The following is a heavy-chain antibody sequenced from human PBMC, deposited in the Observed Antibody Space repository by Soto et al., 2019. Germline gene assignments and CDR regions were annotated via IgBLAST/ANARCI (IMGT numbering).Heavy chain of an antibody. Sequence: QVELQESGPGLVKPSQTLSLTCTVSGGSISSGDYYWSWIRQPPGKGLEWIGYTYYSGSTYYNPSLKTRVTISVDTSKNQFSRKLSSVTAADTAVYYCARAQGSGFLVSWGRGTLVTVSS. CDR1: GGSISSGDYY. CDR3: ARAQGSGFLVS. CDR2: TYYSGST. D-gene: IGHD3-10*01. V-gene: IGHV4-30-4*01. J-gene: IGHJ4*02.